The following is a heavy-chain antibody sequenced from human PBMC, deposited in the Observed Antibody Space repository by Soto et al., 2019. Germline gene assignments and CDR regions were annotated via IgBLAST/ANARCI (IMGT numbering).Heavy chain of an antibody. CDR2: IDPSDSYT. V-gene: IGHV5-10-1*01. CDR1: GYSFTSYW. D-gene: IGHD2-2*01. Sequence: GESLKISCKGSGYSFTSYWISWVRQMPGKGLEWMGRIDPSDSYTNYSPSFQGHVTISADKSISTAYLQWSSLKASDTAMYSCARHYCSSTTCSLNFDYWGQGTLVTVSS. CDR3: ARHYCSSTTCSLNFDY. J-gene: IGHJ4*02.